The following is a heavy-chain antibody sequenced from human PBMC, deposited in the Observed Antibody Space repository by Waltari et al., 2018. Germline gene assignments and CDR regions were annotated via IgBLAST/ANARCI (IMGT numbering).Heavy chain of an antibody. CDR1: RSHFSATG. CDR2: INPDGRTT. CDR3: ATAGNYRFDF. Sequence: EVQLVESGGGLVQPGGSLRLPCPVPRSHFSATGIHWVRQTPGKGLMWVSRINPDGRTTNYADSVTGRFTISRDNAKNMVYLQMHSLGAEDTAVYYCATAGNYRFDFWGQGTLVTVSP. D-gene: IGHD1-26*01. V-gene: IGHV3-74*01. J-gene: IGHJ4*02.